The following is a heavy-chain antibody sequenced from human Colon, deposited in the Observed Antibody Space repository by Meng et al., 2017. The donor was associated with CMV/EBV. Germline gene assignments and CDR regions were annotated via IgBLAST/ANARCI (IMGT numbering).Heavy chain of an antibody. CDR3: ARGVGEN. J-gene: IGHJ4*02. CDR2: INGDGGST. V-gene: IGHV3-74*01. Sequence: SLRLSCAASGFTFSTYWMHWVRQAPGKGLVWVSRINGDGGSTTYADSVKGRFTISRDNAKNTLYLQMNSLRAEDTAVYYCARGVGENWGQGTLVTVSS. D-gene: IGHD2-15*01. CDR1: GFTFSTYW.